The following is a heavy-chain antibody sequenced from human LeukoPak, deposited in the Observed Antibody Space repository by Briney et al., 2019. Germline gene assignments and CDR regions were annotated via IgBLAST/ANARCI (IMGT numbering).Heavy chain of an antibody. D-gene: IGHD1-26*01. CDR3: ARRSGSYHFDY. V-gene: IGHV5-51*01. Sequence: GESLKISCKGSGYSFTSYWIGWVRPMPGKGLEWIEIIYPGDSDTRYDAPFQGHVTISADNSISTPYLQRSSLKASDTAIYYGARRSGSYHFDYGGQGTLVTVSS. J-gene: IGHJ4*02. CDR2: IYPGDSDT. CDR1: GYSFTSYW.